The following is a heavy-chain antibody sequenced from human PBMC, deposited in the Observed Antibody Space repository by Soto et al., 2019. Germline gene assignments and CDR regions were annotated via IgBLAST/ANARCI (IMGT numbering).Heavy chain of an antibody. V-gene: IGHV4-31*03. D-gene: IGHD3-22*01. Sequence: SETLSLTCTVSGGSISSGGYYWSWIRQHPGKGLEWIGYIYYSGSTYYNPSLKSRVNISVDTSKNKFSMKLSSVTAADTAVYYCARAAVGYYDSSGYYYGMDVWGQGTTVTVSS. CDR3: ARAAVGYYDSSGYYYGMDV. J-gene: IGHJ6*02. CDR1: GGSISSGGYY. CDR2: IYYSGST.